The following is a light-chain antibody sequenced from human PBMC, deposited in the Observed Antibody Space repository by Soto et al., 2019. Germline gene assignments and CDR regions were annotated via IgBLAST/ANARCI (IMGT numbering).Light chain of an antibody. CDR3: SSYAGSNNFV. Sequence: QSVLTQPPSASGTPGQRVTISCSGSSSNIGSDTVKWYQQLPGTAPKLMIYEVTKRPSGVPDRFSGSKSGNTASLTVSGLQAEDEADYYCSSYAGSNNFVFGTGTKLTVL. CDR2: EVT. V-gene: IGLV1-44*01. J-gene: IGLJ1*01. CDR1: SSNIGSDT.